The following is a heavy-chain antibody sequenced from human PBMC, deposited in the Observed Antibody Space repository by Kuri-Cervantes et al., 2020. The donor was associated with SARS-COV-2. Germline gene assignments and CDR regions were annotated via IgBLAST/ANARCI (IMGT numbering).Heavy chain of an antibody. CDR2: ISYDGSNK. D-gene: IGHD2-8*01. Sequence: GESLKISCAASGFTFSSYAMHWVRQAPGKGLEWVAVISYDGSNKYYADSVKGRFTISRDNSKNTLYLQMNSLRAKDTAVYYCARGGDIVLMVYAIPLYGAFDIWGQGTMVTVSS. V-gene: IGHV3-30-3*01. CDR1: GFTFSSYA. J-gene: IGHJ3*02. CDR3: ARGGDIVLMVYAIPLYGAFDI.